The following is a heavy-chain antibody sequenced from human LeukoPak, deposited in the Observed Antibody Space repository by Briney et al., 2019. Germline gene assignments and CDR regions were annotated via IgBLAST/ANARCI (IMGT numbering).Heavy chain of an antibody. Sequence: GGSLRLSCVASGCTLSGHSMTWVRQTPGKGLEWVSYISSSGTIEFYADSVKGRFAISRENGKNALYLQMNSLRAEDTAVYYCARDSGRYCTIDSCYTDFDYWGRGTLVSVSS. J-gene: IGHJ4*01. CDR3: ARDSGRYCTIDSCYTDFDY. CDR1: GCTLSGHS. D-gene: IGHD2-2*02. V-gene: IGHV3-48*04. CDR2: ISSSGTIE.